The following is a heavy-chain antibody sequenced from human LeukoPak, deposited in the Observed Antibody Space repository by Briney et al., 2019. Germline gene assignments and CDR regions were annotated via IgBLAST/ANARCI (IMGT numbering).Heavy chain of an antibody. CDR3: ARGRTRGYSYGRRRYGMDV. Sequence: SETLSLTCAVYGGSFSGYYWSWIRQPPGKGLEWIGEINHSGSTNYNPSLKSRVTISVDTSKNQFSLKLSSVTAADTAVYYCARGRTRGYSYGRRRYGMDVWGQGTTVTVSS. CDR2: INHSGST. D-gene: IGHD5-18*01. J-gene: IGHJ6*02. V-gene: IGHV4-34*01. CDR1: GGSFSGYY.